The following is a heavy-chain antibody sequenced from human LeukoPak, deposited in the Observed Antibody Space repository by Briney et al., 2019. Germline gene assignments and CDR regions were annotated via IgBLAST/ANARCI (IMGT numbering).Heavy chain of an antibody. D-gene: IGHD4-11*01. Sequence: SETLSLTCTVSGGSFSSGSYYWSWIRQPPGKGLEWIGYIYYSGSTNYNPSLKSRVTISVDTSKNQFSLKLSSVTAADTAVYFCARGSGVTPVDYWGQGTLVTVSS. CDR3: ARGSGVTPVDY. J-gene: IGHJ4*02. CDR2: IYYSGST. V-gene: IGHV4-61*01. CDR1: GGSFSSGSYY.